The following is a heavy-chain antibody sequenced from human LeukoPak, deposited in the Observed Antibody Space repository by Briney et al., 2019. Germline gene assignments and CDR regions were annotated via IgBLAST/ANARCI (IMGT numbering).Heavy chain of an antibody. CDR3: ARGWRESKAFDI. J-gene: IGHJ3*02. CDR1: GGSISSGSYY. CDR2: IYTSGST. V-gene: IGHV4-61*02. D-gene: IGHD2-15*01. Sequence: SETLSLTCTVSGGSISSGSYYWSWIRQPAGRGLEWIGRIYTSGSTNYNPSLKSRVTISVDTSKNQFSLKLSSVTAADTAVYYCARGWRESKAFDIWGQGTMVTVSS.